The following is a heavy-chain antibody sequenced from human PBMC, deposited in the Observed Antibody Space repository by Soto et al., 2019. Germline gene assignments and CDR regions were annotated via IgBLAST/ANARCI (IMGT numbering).Heavy chain of an antibody. Sequence: PAGSLRLSCAASGFTFSNAWGDWVCKAPGKGLEWVGRIKSKTDGGTTDYAAPVKGRFTIPRDESKNTLYLQMNSLKTEDTAVYYCTTLSITIFGVVLMDVWGQGTTVTVSS. J-gene: IGHJ6*02. CDR1: GFTFSNAW. V-gene: IGHV3-15*07. D-gene: IGHD3-3*01. CDR3: TTLSITIFGVVLMDV. CDR2: IKSKTDGGTT.